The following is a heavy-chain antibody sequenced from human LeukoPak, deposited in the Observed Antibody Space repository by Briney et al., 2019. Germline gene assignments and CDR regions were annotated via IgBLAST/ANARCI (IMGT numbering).Heavy chain of an antibody. CDR3: ARGRYYYDSSGRLNWFDP. Sequence: ASVKVSCKASGGTFSSYAISWVRQAPGQGLEWMGWMNPNSGNTGYAQKFQGRVTMTRNTSISTAYMELSSLRSEDTAVYYCARGRYYYDSSGRLNWFDPWGQGTLVTVSS. J-gene: IGHJ5*02. CDR1: GGTFSSYA. CDR2: MNPNSGNT. V-gene: IGHV1-8*02. D-gene: IGHD3-22*01.